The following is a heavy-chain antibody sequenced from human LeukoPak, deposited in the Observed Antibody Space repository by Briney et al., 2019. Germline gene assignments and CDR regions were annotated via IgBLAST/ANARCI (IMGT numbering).Heavy chain of an antibody. CDR2: ISGSVGST. CDR3: AKDLYYYTY. Sequence: GGSLRLSCAASGVTFSSYAMSWVRQAPGEGLEWVSAISGSVGSTYYADSVKGRFTISRDNSKNTVYLQMNSLRAEDTAVYYCAKDLYYYTYWGQGTLVTVSS. D-gene: IGHD3-10*01. V-gene: IGHV3-23*01. CDR1: GVTFSSYA. J-gene: IGHJ4*02.